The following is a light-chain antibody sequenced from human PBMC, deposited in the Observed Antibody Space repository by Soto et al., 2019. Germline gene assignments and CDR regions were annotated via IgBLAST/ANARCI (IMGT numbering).Light chain of an antibody. V-gene: IGKV1-39*01. CDR2: AAS. CDR1: QSISIY. J-gene: IGKJ1*01. Sequence: DIQMTQSPSSLSASVGDRVTITCRASQSISIYLNWYQQKPGKAPKLLIYAASSLQSGVPSRFSGSGSGTDFTHTISSLQPEDFATYYCQQSHSTPPETFGQGTKVEIK. CDR3: QQSHSTPPET.